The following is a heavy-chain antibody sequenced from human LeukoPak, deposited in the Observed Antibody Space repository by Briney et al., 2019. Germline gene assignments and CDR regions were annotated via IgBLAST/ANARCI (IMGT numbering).Heavy chain of an antibody. Sequence: SETLSLTCTVSGGSISSSSYYWGWIRQPPGKGLEWIVSIYYSGSTNYNPALKSRVTISVDTSKNQFSLKLSSGTAADTAVYYCARPRFTDYGMDVWGQGTTVTVSS. CDR3: ARPRFTDYGMDV. CDR2: IYYSGST. CDR1: GGSISSSSYY. J-gene: IGHJ6*02. V-gene: IGHV4-39*07.